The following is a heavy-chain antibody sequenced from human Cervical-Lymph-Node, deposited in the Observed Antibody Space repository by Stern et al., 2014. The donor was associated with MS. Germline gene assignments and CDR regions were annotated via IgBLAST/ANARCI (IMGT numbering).Heavy chain of an antibody. J-gene: IGHJ4*02. CDR1: GFTFSSYG. D-gene: IGHD1-26*01. CDR2: ISNDGSNK. V-gene: IGHV3-30*18. Sequence: VQLVESGGGVVQPGRSLRLSCAASGFTFSSYGMHWVRQPPGKGLEWVAVISNDGSNKYYADSVKGRFTISRDNSKNTLYLQMNSLRDEDTAVYYCAKEGGSYHPFDYWGQGTLVTVSS. CDR3: AKEGGSYHPFDY.